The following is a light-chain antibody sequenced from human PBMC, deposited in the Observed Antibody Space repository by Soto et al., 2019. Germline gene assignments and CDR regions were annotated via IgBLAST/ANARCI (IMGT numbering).Light chain of an antibody. J-gene: IGLJ3*02. Sequence: QSVLTQPPSASGTPGQRVTISCSGSSSNIGDSYGYWFQQLPGTAPKLLIYRNNQRPSGVPDRFSGSKSGTSASLPISGLRPADEADYYCATWDDSLRGWVFGGGTKLTVL. CDR1: SSNIGDSY. CDR3: ATWDDSLRGWV. V-gene: IGLV1-47*01. CDR2: RNN.